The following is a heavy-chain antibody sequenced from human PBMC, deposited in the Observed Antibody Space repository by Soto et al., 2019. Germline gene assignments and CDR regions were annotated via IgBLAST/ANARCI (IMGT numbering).Heavy chain of an antibody. V-gene: IGHV3-23*01. J-gene: IGHJ4*02. CDR3: VKVANVRGVIEYFDY. CDR2: ISRSGGRT. Sequence: LRLSCGSSGFPFATYAMGWVRQASGKGLEWVSGISRSGGRTYYADSVRGRFTISRDNSQNTLYLQMNGLRDDDTALYYCVKVANVRGVIEYFDYCCQESLVTVSS. CDR1: GFPFATYA. D-gene: IGHD2-8*01.